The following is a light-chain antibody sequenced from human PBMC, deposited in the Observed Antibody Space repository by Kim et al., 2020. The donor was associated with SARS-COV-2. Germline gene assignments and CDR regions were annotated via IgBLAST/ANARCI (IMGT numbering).Light chain of an antibody. J-gene: IGLJ3*02. CDR1: GSDVGGYAL. CDR2: DVS. V-gene: IGLV2-11*03. CDR3: CSYAGSYTWV. Sequence: GQSVTISCTGTGSDVGGYALVSWYQQHPGKAPKLMICDVSNRPSGVPDRFSGSKSGNTASLTISGLQADDEADYYCCSYAGSYTWVFGGGTALTVL.